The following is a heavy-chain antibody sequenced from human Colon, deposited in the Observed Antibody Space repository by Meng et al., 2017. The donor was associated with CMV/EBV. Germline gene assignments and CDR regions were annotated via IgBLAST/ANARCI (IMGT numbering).Heavy chain of an antibody. CDR3: ARSRVVGATGTDY. D-gene: IGHD1-26*01. Sequence: GESLKISCSASGFTVNSKYMSWVRQAPGKGLEWVSVIYTNDNTFYADSVKGRFTISRDNSQNTLFLQMNSLRPEDTAVYYCARSRVVGATGTDYWGQGTLVTVSS. CDR2: IYTNDNT. CDR1: GFTVNSKY. J-gene: IGHJ4*02. V-gene: IGHV3-66*02.